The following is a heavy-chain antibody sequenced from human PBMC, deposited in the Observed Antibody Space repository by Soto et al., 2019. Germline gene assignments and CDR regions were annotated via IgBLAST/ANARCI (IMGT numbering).Heavy chain of an antibody. D-gene: IGHD3-3*01. CDR3: TTLGFLEWLLPTYYFDY. V-gene: IGHV3-15*07. Sequence: PGGSLRLSCAASGFTFSNAWMNWVRQAPGKGLEWVGRIKSKTDGGTTDYAAPVKGRFTISRDDSKNTLYLQMNSLKTEDTAVYYCTTLGFLEWLLPTYYFDYWGQGTLVTVSS. CDR1: GFTFSNAW. J-gene: IGHJ4*02. CDR2: IKSKTDGGTT.